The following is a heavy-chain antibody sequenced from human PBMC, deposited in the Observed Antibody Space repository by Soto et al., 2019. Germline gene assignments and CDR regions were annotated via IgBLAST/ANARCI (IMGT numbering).Heavy chain of an antibody. CDR3: ARGGHVVVLTAALDY. J-gene: IGHJ4*02. V-gene: IGHV1-46*02. CDR2: VNPSGGHT. CDR1: GDTFNDYY. Sequence: QVQLMQSGAEVKKPGASVKVSCKASGDTFNDYYIHWVRQAPGQGLEWMGTVNPSGGHTTYAQHFLGRLTMTRDTSTSTLYMELTSLTSDDTAIYYCARGGHVVVLTAALDYWGQGTLVTVSS. D-gene: IGHD2-21*02.